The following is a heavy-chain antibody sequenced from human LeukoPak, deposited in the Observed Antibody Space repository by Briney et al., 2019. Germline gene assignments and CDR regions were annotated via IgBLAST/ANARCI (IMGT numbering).Heavy chain of an antibody. CDR3: ARGSPRGGLDS. D-gene: IGHD1-14*01. CDR1: DFTFSTFT. J-gene: IGHJ4*02. CDR2: VSSSSRTI. V-gene: IGHV3-48*01. Sequence: GGSLRRSCAASDFTFSTFTMHWVRQAPGKGLKWVSSVSSSSRTINYADSVQGRSTVSRDNANNSMYLQINDLRREDTAVYYCARGSPRGGLDSWGQGTLVTVSS.